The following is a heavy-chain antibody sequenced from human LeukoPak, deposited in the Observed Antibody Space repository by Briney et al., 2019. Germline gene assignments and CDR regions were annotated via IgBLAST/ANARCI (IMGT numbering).Heavy chain of an antibody. J-gene: IGHJ4*02. Sequence: SETLSPTCTVSGGSISSYYWSWIRQPPGKGLEWIGYIYYSGSTNYNPSLKSRVSMSVDTSKSQFSLRLSSVTAADTAVYYCASSNSAWSTFDYWGQGTLVTVSS. V-gene: IGHV4-59*08. D-gene: IGHD6-19*01. CDR2: IYYSGST. CDR1: GGSISSYY. CDR3: ASSNSAWSTFDY.